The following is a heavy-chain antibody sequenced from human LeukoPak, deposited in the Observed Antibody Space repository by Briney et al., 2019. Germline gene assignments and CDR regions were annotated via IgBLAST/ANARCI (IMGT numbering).Heavy chain of an antibody. Sequence: GGSLRLSCAASGFTFSSYAMSWVRQAPGKGLEWVSSISSSSSYIYYADSVKGRFTISRDNAKNSLYLQMNSLRAEDTAVYYCARAGGDYDYFDYWGQGTLVTVSS. V-gene: IGHV3-21*01. J-gene: IGHJ4*02. CDR1: GFTFSSYA. D-gene: IGHD4-17*01. CDR2: ISSSSSYI. CDR3: ARAGGDYDYFDY.